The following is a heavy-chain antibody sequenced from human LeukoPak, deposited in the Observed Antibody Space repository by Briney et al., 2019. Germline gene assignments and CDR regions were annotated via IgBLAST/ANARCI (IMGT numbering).Heavy chain of an antibody. Sequence: PSETLSLTCSVSGGSISSSNYHWGWIRQPPGKGLEWIGSIYYSGSTSYNPSLKSRVTISVDTSKNQFSLKLSSVTAADTAVYYCARNPLITTTIIVMGEFDPWGQGTLVTVSS. CDR2: IYYSGST. CDR1: GGSISSSNYH. CDR3: ARNPLITTTIIVMGEFDP. J-gene: IGHJ5*02. V-gene: IGHV4-39*01. D-gene: IGHD3-22*01.